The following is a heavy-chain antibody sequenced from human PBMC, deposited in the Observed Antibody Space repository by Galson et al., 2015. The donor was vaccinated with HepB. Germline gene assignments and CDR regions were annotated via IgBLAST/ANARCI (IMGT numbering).Heavy chain of an antibody. Sequence: SVKVSCKASGYTFTSYYMHWVRQAPGQGLEWMGIINPSGGSTSYAQKFQGRVTMTRDTSTSTVYMELSSLRSEDTAVYYCARAMGIGYCSGGSCYSNYWGQGTLVTVSS. CDR2: INPSGGST. J-gene: IGHJ4*02. D-gene: IGHD2-15*01. CDR1: GYTFTSYY. V-gene: IGHV1-46*03. CDR3: ARAMGIGYCSGGSCYSNY.